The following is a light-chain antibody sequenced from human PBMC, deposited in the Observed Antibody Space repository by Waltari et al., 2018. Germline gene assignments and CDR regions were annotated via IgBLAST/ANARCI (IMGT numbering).Light chain of an antibody. V-gene: IGKV1-9*01. Sequence: IQLTQAPSSLSASVGDRLTSTFRASQGISDFLAWYQQKPGKAPKLLIYAASTLQSGVPSRFSGSGSGTDFTLTITSLQPEDFATYYCQLLNSSQWTFGQGTKVEIK. J-gene: IGKJ1*01. CDR1: QGISDF. CDR3: QLLNSSQWT. CDR2: AAS.